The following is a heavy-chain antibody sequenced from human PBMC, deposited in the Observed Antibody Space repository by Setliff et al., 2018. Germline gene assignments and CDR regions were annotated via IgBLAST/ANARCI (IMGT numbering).Heavy chain of an antibody. CDR1: GFTFDDYG. V-gene: IGHV3-9*01. CDR2: ISWNSGSI. Sequence: GGSLRLSCAASGFTFDDYGMHWVRQAPGKGLEWVSGISWNSGSIGYADSVKGRFTISRDNAKNSLYLQMNSLRTEDTALYYCAKDGALGGSSWYDYYYYGMDVWGQGTTVTVSS. CDR3: AKDGALGGSSWYDYYYYGMDV. J-gene: IGHJ6*02. D-gene: IGHD6-13*01.